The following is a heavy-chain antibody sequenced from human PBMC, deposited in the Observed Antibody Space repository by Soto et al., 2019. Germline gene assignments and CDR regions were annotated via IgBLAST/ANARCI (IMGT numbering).Heavy chain of an antibody. CDR1: GGTFSSYT. CDR3: ARGQQWLDDAFDI. CDR2: INPIRGIT. J-gene: IGHJ3*02. D-gene: IGHD6-19*01. V-gene: IGHV1-8*02. Sequence: ASVKVSCKASGGTFSSYTISWVRQAPGQGLEWMGRINPIRGITSYAQKFQGRVTMTRNTSISTAYMELSSLRSEDTAVYYCARGQQWLDDAFDIWGQGTMVTVSS.